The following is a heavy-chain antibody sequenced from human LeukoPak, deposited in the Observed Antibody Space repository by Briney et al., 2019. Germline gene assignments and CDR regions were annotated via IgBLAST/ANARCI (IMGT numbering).Heavy chain of an antibody. CDR2: ISSSSSTI. CDR1: GFTFSSYS. V-gene: IGHV3-48*01. Sequence: PGGSLRLSCAASGFTFSSYSMNWVRQAPGKGLEWVSYISSSSSTIYYADSVKGRFTISRDNSQNTLYLQMNSLRAEDTAVYYCAKAGRGSSSWRVVQVLNWFDPWGQGTLVTVSS. D-gene: IGHD6-13*01. CDR3: AKAGRGSSSWRVVQVLNWFDP. J-gene: IGHJ5*02.